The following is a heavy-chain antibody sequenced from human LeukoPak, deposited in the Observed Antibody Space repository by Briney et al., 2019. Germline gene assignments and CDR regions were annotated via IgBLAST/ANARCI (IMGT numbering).Heavy chain of an antibody. CDR3: ATRGAITGTPMGPENDY. J-gene: IGHJ4*02. CDR1: GYTFTGYY. CDR2: INTNSGGT. D-gene: IGHD1-20*01. V-gene: IGHV1-2*02. Sequence: ASVTVSCTASGYTFTGYYMHWVRQAPGQGLEWMGWINTNSGGTNYAQKFQGRVTITADKSTSTAYMELSSLRSDDTAVYYCATRGAITGTPMGPENDYWGQGTLVTVSS.